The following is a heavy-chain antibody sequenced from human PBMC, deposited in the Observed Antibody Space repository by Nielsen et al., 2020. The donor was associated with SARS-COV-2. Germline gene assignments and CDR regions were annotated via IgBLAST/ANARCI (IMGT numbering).Heavy chain of an antibody. V-gene: IGHV3-53*01. CDR2: IYSGGPST. Sequence: GESLKISCAASGFTVSSNYMSWVRQAPGKGLECVSLIYSGGPSTYYADSVKGRFTISRDNSKNTLYLQMNSLRADDTAVYYCARGIVVVPAAHSFDYWGQGALVTVSS. D-gene: IGHD2-2*01. CDR3: ARGIVVVPAAHSFDY. J-gene: IGHJ4*02. CDR1: GFTVSSNY.